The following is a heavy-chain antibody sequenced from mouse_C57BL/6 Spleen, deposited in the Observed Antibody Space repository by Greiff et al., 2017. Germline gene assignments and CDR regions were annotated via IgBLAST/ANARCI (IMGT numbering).Heavy chain of an antibody. CDR3: ARYDDYYGSSYAMDY. Sequence: EVKVVESGGGLVQPGGSLSLSCAASGFTFTDYYMSWVRQPPGKALEWMGFIRNKANGYTTEYSASVKGRFTISRDNSQSILYLQMNALRAEDSATYYCARYDDYYGSSYAMDYWGQGTSVTVSS. D-gene: IGHD1-1*01. CDR2: IRNKANGYTT. V-gene: IGHV7-3*01. CDR1: GFTFTDYY. J-gene: IGHJ4*01.